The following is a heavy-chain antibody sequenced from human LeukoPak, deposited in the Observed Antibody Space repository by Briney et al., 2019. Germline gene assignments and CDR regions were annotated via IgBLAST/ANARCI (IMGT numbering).Heavy chain of an antibody. J-gene: IGHJ3*02. CDR3: LGYCSRTSCLDAFDI. D-gene: IGHD2-2*01. CDR1: GFTFSNYG. Sequence: GGSLRLSCAASGFTFSNYGMSWVRQAPGKGLEWVSGISASGGNTYYADSVKGRFTISRDNSKNTLYLQMNSLRAEDTAVYYSLGYCSRTSCLDAFDIWGQGTMVIVSS. CDR2: ISASGGNT. V-gene: IGHV3-23*01.